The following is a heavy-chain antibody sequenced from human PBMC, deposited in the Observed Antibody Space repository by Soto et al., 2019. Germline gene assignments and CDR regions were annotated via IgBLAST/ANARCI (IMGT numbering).Heavy chain of an antibody. CDR3: ASWVLQVHAYDI. V-gene: IGHV3-53*01. CDR1: GLTVSGKKY. D-gene: IGHD4-4*01. CDR2: LYDVDGT. Sequence: DVQLVESGGGLIQPGGSLRLSCAAFGLTVSGKKYMAWVRQAPGKGLEWVSGLYDVDGTYYADSVKGRFTISRDSSKNIVYLQMNSLRPDDTAVYYCASWVLQVHAYDIWGLGTTVTVSS. J-gene: IGHJ3*02.